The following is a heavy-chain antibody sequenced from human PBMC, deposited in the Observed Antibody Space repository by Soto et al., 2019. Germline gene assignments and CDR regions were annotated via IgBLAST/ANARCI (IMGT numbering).Heavy chain of an antibody. Sequence: GGSLRLSCAASGFTLSSYAMSWVRQAPGKGLEWVSAISGSGGSTYYADSVKGRFTISRDNSKNTLYLQMNSLRAEDTAVYYCAKAVDSISSLSPSWGQGTLVTVSS. D-gene: IGHD6-6*01. V-gene: IGHV3-23*01. CDR3: AKAVDSISSLSPS. CDR2: ISGSGGST. CDR1: GFTLSSYA. J-gene: IGHJ5*02.